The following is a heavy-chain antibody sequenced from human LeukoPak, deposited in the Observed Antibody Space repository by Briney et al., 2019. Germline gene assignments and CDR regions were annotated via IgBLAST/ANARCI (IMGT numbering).Heavy chain of an antibody. Sequence: GESLKISCKASGYDFPTYWIGWVRQMPGKGLEWMGTIYPSDSDTRYSPSFQGQVTISADKSASTAYLQWSSLKASDAAMYYCARRYSSGLFDAFDVWGQGTMVTVSS. J-gene: IGHJ3*01. CDR2: IYPSDSDT. CDR1: GYDFPTYW. D-gene: IGHD6-19*01. V-gene: IGHV5-51*01. CDR3: ARRYSSGLFDAFDV.